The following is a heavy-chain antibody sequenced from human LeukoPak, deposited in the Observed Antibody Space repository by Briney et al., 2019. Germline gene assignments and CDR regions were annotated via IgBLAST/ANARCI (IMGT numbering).Heavy chain of an antibody. CDR3: AREYYYDSSGYDAFDY. CDR2: INSDGSST. V-gene: IGHV3-74*01. J-gene: IGHJ4*02. D-gene: IGHD3-22*01. CDR1: GFTFSSYW. Sequence: GGSLRPSCAASGFTFSSYWMHWVRQAPGKGLVWVSRINSDGSSTSYADSVKGRFTTSRDNAKNTLYLQMNSLRAEDTAVYYCAREYYYDSSGYDAFDYWGQGTLVTVSS.